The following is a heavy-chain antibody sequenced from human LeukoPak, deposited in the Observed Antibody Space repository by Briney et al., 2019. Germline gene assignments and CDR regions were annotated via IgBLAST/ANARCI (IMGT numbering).Heavy chain of an antibody. D-gene: IGHD6-6*01. CDR1: GFTFSSYG. V-gene: IGHV3-33*01. CDR3: ARDAPLYSSSSKDYYYGMDV. Sequence: PGGSLRLSCAASGFTFSSYGMHWVRQAPGKGLEWVAVIWYDGSNKYYADSVKGRFTISRDNSKNTLYLQMNSLRAEDTAVYYCARDAPLYSSSSKDYYYGMDVWGQGTTVTVSS. CDR2: IWYDGSNK. J-gene: IGHJ6*02.